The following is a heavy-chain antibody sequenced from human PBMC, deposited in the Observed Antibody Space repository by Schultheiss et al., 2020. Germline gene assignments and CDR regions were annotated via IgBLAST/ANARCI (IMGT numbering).Heavy chain of an antibody. J-gene: IGHJ6*03. D-gene: IGHD4-17*01. Sequence: GGSLRLSCAASGFTVSSNYMSWVRQAPGKGLEWVSVIYSGGSTYYADSVKGRFTISRDNSKNTLYLQMNSLRAEDTAVYYCARADYGDYEATDYYYMDVWGKGTTVTVSS. V-gene: IGHV3-66*01. CDR2: IYSGGST. CDR3: ARADYGDYEATDYYYMDV. CDR1: GFTVSSNY.